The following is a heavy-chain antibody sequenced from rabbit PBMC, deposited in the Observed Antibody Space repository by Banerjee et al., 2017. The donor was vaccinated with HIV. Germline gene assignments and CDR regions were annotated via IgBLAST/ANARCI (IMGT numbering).Heavy chain of an antibody. Sequence: QEQLVESGGDLVKPEGSLTLTCTASGFSFSNNYVMCWVRQAPGKGLVWIACINTSSSNTVLASWSKVRFTLSKNSLNTGNRQMTSLTASDTATLFCARDSRRRVYPQYIVNLGGPGSRVSVS. D-gene: IGHD1-1*01. CDR3: ARDSRRRVYPQYIVNL. J-gene: IGHJ4*01. V-gene: IGHV1S45*01. CDR1: GFSFSNNYV. CDR2: INTSSSNT.